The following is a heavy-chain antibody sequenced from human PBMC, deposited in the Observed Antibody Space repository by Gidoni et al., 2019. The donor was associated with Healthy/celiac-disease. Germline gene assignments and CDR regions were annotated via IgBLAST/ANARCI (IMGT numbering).Heavy chain of an antibody. J-gene: IGHJ4*02. CDR3: AKEPPKNWNVNYFDY. D-gene: IGHD1-1*01. Sequence: KGRFTISRDNSKNTLYLQMNSLRAEDTAVYYCAKEPPKNWNVNYFDYWGQGTLVTVSS. V-gene: IGHV3-23*01.